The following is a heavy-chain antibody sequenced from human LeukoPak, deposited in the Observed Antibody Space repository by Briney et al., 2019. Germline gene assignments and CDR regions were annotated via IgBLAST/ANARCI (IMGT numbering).Heavy chain of an antibody. D-gene: IGHD6-6*01. CDR2: MYYSGST. J-gene: IGHJ4*02. V-gene: IGHV4-59*08. CDR3: ARQSQQLVPFDY. Sequence: SETLSLTCTVSGGSISSYYWSWIRQPPGKGLEWIGYMYYSGSTKYNPSLKSRVTISVDTSKNQISLKLSSVTAADTAVYYCARQSQQLVPFDYWGQGTLVSVSP. CDR1: GGSISSYY.